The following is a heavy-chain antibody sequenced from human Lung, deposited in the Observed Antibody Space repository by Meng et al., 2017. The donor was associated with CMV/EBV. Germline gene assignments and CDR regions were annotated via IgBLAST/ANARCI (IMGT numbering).Heavy chain of an antibody. V-gene: IGHV3-74*01. CDR1: GFTFSSYW. CDR2: INSDGSST. CDR3: ARGGSSWGGKYYYYGMDV. D-gene: IGHD6-13*01. J-gene: IGHJ6*02. Sequence: GGSLRLSCAASGFTFSSYWMHWVRQAPGKGLVWVSRINSDGSSTSYADSVKGRFTISRDNAKNTLYLQMNSLRAEDTAVYYCARGGSSWGGKYYYYGMDVWGQGTTVXVSS.